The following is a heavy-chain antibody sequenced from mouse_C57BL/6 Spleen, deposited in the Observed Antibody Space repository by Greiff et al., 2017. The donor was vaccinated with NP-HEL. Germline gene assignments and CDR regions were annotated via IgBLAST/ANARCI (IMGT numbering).Heavy chain of an antibody. J-gene: IGHJ4*01. CDR3: ARSYYYEGAMDY. CDR2: IYPGSGST. Sequence: QVQLKESGAELVKPGASVKMSCKASGYTFTSYWITWVKQRPGQGLEWIGDIYPGSGSTNYNEKFKSKATLTVDTSSSTAYMQLSSLTSEDSAVYYCARSYYYEGAMDYWGQGTSVTVSS. D-gene: IGHD1-1*01. V-gene: IGHV1-55*01. CDR1: GYTFTSYW.